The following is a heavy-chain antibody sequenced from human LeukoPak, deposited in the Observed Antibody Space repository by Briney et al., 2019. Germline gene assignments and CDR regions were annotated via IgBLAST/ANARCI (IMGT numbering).Heavy chain of an antibody. CDR2: ISGSGGDT. Sequence: GGSLRLSCAASGFTFNSYAMSWVRRAPGKGLEWVSGISGSGGDTYYADSVKGRFTISRDNSKNTLYLQMNSLRAEDTAVYYCAKLGYSGSYSPLLDFDYWGQGTLVTVSS. CDR1: GFTFNSYA. D-gene: IGHD1-26*01. CDR3: AKLGYSGSYSPLLDFDY. V-gene: IGHV3-23*01. J-gene: IGHJ4*02.